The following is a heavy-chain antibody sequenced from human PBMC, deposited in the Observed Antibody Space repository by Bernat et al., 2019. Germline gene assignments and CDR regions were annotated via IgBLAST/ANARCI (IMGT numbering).Heavy chain of an antibody. CDR2: IKSKAGGGST. CDR3: TKVWTGRLTY. V-gene: IGHV3-15*07. Sequence: EVQLVESGGGLVKPGGSLRLSCAASGFTVSSAWMNWVRQAPGRGLEWVGRIKSKAGGGSTDYAAPVKVRFASSRDDSTNTLYMQVDRLKTEDTDVYYSTKVWTGRLTYWGRGTLVTVSS. J-gene: IGHJ4*02. D-gene: IGHD3/OR15-3a*01. CDR1: GFTVSSAW.